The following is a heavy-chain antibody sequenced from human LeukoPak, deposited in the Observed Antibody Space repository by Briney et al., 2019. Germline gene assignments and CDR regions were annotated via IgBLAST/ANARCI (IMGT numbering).Heavy chain of an antibody. V-gene: IGHV1-2*02. CDR1: GYTLTELS. Sequence: GASVKVSCKVSGYTLTELSMHWVRQAPGQGLEWMGWINPNSGGTNYAQKFQGRVTMTRDTSISTAYMELRSLRSDDTAVYYCARDFGQQPPWGQGTLVTVSS. CDR2: INPNSGGT. CDR3: ARDFGQQPP. D-gene: IGHD6-13*01. J-gene: IGHJ5*02.